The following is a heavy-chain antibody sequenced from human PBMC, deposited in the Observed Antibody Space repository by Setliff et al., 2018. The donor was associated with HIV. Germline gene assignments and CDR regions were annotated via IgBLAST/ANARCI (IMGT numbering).Heavy chain of an antibody. CDR1: GGSFSGYY. CDR2: IYSSGTK. J-gene: IGHJ6*03. CDR3: ARGFCSGGFCHPNFYHYMDV. V-gene: IGHV4-59*06. D-gene: IGHD2-15*01. Sequence: KPSETLSLTCVAYGGSFSGYYWTWIRQHTEKGLEWSGYIYSSGTKYYNPSLKSRLAISLYTSKNQFSLNLKSVTAADAAVYYCARGFCSGGFCHPNFYHYMDVWGKGTTVTVSS.